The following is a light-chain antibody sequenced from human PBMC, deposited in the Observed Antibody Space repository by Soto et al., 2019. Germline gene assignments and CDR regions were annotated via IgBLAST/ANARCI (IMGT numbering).Light chain of an antibody. CDR2: DAS. CDR3: QQYGSSPRT. V-gene: IGKV3-15*01. CDR1: QRVDIN. Sequence: EIVMTQSPATLSVSPGDRATLSCRASQRVDINVAWYQQKPGQAPRLLIFDASSRATGIPARFSGSGSGTEFTLTISRLEPEDFAVYYCQQYGSSPRTFGQGTKVEIK. J-gene: IGKJ1*01.